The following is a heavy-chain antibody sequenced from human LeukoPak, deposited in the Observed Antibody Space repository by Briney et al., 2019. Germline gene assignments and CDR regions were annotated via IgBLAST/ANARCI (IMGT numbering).Heavy chain of an antibody. CDR3: ARDRSYAMEV. V-gene: IGHV3-74*01. J-gene: IGHJ6*02. CDR1: GFTFSPYW. CDR2: INGDETST. Sequence: GGSLILSCLASGFTFSPYWMHWVRQAPGKGLVWVSHINGDETSTNYADSVEGRFTISRDNAKNTVYLEMNSLRADDTAVYYCARDRSYAMEVWGQGTTVAVSS.